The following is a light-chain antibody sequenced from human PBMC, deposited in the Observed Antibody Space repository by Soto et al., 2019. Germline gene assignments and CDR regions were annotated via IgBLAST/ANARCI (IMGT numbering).Light chain of an antibody. V-gene: IGKV3-11*01. J-gene: IGKJ1*01. CDR2: DAS. CDR1: QSVSSY. Sequence: EIVLTQSPASLSLSPGERDTLSCRASQSVSSYLAWYQQKPGQAPRLLIYDASNRATGIPARYSGSGSGTDFTLTLSSLEPEDFAVYYCQQRSNWPTFGQGTKV. CDR3: QQRSNWPT.